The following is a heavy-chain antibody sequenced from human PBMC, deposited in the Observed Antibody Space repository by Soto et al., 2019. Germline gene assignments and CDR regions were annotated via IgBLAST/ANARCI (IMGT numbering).Heavy chain of an antibody. J-gene: IGHJ4*02. CDR2: INSNGGST. V-gene: IGHV3-23*01. CDR3: AAGFMTRARFDY. Sequence: PGGSLRLSCVASGFSFSSSAMSWVRQAPGRGLEWVSAINSNGGSTYYADSVKGRFTISRDNSKNTLYLQMNGLRVEDTAVYYCAAGFMTRARFDYWGQGALVTVSS. CDR1: GFSFSSSA. D-gene: IGHD3-16*01.